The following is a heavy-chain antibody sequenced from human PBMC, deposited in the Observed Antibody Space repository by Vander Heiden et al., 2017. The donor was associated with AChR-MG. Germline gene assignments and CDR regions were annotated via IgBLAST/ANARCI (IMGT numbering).Heavy chain of an antibody. CDR3: ATEQWLVGDY. J-gene: IGHJ4*02. Sequence: EVQRLESGGGLVQPGGSLRLSCAASGFTYSSHAMGWVRQAPGKGLEWVSAISGSGGSTYYADSVKGRFTISRDNSKNTLYLQMNSLRAEDTAVYYCATEQWLVGDYWGQGTLVTVSS. D-gene: IGHD6-19*01. CDR2: ISGSGGST. V-gene: IGHV3-23*01. CDR1: GFTYSSHA.